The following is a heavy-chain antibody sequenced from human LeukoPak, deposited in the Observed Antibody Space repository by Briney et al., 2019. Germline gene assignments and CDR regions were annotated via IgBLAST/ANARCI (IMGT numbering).Heavy chain of an antibody. J-gene: IGHJ5*02. V-gene: IGHV1-24*01. Sequence: GASVKVSCKVSGYTLTELSMHWVRQAPGKGLEWMGGFDPEDGETIYAQKFQGRVTMTEDTSTDTAYMELSSLRSEDTAVYYCARRSRLYDFWSGYYDRYNWFDPWGQGTLVTVSS. CDR2: FDPEDGET. CDR3: ARRSRLYDFWSGYYDRYNWFDP. D-gene: IGHD3-3*01. CDR1: GYTLTELS.